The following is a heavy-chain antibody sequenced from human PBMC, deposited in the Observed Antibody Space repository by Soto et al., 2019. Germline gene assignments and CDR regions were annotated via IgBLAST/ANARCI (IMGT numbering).Heavy chain of an antibody. Sequence: RGESLKISCKGSGFTFTSYWIAWVRQMPGKGLEWMGIIYPGDSDTSYSPSFQGQVTISADKSINTAYLHWSSLKAPDTAIYYCAKHEGYCSTTTCSNFDYWGQGTLVTVSS. D-gene: IGHD2-2*01. V-gene: IGHV5-51*01. CDR3: AKHEGYCSTTTCSNFDY. CDR2: IYPGDSDT. CDR1: GFTFTSYW. J-gene: IGHJ4*02.